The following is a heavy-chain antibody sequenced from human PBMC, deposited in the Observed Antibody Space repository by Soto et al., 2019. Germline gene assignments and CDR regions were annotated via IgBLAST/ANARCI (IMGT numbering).Heavy chain of an antibody. CDR2: IVVASGRT. CDR1: GFDFGSFG. CDR3: SADHPHTAIGWPV. Sequence: SVKVSCKASGFDFGSFGIQFLRQTRGRGLEWIGWIVVASGRTNYARQFQGRVSFSRDMSSTTAYMDLYDLKSDDTAVYFCSADHPHTAIGWPVWGQGATVTVSS. V-gene: IGHV1-58*02. J-gene: IGHJ6*02.